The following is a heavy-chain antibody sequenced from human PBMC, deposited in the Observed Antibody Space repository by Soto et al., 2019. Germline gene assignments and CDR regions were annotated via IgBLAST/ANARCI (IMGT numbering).Heavy chain of an antibody. V-gene: IGHV3-23*01. CDR2: IGGTGTDT. Sequence: DVQLLESGGGLVQPGGSLTLSCAASRFTFSDFAMSWVRQAPGKGLEWVSSIGGTGTDTHYADSVKGRFTISRDNSRNTLYLQIDSLRDEDTAVYYCAKDAVPYNGKWDWFDSWGQGTLVIVS. CDR1: RFTFSDFA. D-gene: IGHD1-20*01. J-gene: IGHJ5*01. CDR3: AKDAVPYNGKWDWFDS.